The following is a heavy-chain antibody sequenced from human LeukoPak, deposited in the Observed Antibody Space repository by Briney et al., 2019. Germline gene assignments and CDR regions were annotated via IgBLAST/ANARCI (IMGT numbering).Heavy chain of an antibody. J-gene: IGHJ4*02. CDR2: INHSGST. D-gene: IGHD3-9*01. V-gene: IGHV4-34*01. CDR1: GGSFSGYY. CDR3: ACSLRYFDWLFGEPDPYFDY. Sequence: SETLSLTCAVYGGSFSGYYWSWIRQPPGKGLEWIGEINHSGSTNYNPSLKSRVTISVDTSKNQFSLKLSSVTAADTAVYYCACSLRYFDWLFGEPDPYFDYWGQGTLVTVSS.